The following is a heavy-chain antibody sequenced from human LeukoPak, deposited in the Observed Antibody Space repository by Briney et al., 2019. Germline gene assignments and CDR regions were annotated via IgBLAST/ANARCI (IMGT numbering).Heavy chain of an antibody. V-gene: IGHV3-11*04. CDR2: ISSRGSTI. D-gene: IGHD3-22*01. CDR3: TRDPPGIIVVNTEAQPVFDY. CDR1: GFTFSDYY. Sequence: GGSLRLSCAASGFTFSDYYMSWIRQAPGKGLEWVSYISSRGSTIYYADSVKGRFTISRDNAKNSLYLQMNNLRVEDTAVYYCTRDPPGIIVVNTEAQPVFDYWGQGTLVTVSS. J-gene: IGHJ4*02.